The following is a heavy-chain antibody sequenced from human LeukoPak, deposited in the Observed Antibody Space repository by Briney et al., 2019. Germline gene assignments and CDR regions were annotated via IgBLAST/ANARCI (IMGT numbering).Heavy chain of an antibody. CDR3: AKGITIFGVVIRYYYYMDV. J-gene: IGHJ6*03. V-gene: IGHV3-30*02. Sequence: PGGSLRVSCAASGFTFSSYGMHWVRQAPGKGLEWVAFIRYDGSNKYYADSVKGRFTISRDNSKNTLYLQMNSLRAEDTAVYYCAKGITIFGVVIRYYYYMDVWGKGTTVTVSS. D-gene: IGHD3-3*01. CDR1: GFTFSSYG. CDR2: IRYDGSNK.